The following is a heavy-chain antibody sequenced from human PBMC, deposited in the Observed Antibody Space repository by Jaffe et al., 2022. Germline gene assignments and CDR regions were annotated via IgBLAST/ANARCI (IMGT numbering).Heavy chain of an antibody. CDR1: GYSFTSYW. V-gene: IGHV5-51*03. D-gene: IGHD2-2*01. Sequence: EVQLVQSGAEVKKPGESLKISCKGSGYSFTSYWIGWVRQMPGKGLEWMGIIYPGDSDTRYSPSFQGQVTISADKSISTAYLQWSSLKASDTAMYYCARGLDCSSTSCYGNAFDIWGQGTMVTVSS. J-gene: IGHJ3*02. CDR3: ARGLDCSSTSCYGNAFDI. CDR2: IYPGDSDT.